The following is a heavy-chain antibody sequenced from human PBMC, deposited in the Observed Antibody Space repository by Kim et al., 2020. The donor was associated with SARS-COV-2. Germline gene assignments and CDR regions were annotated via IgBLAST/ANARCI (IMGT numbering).Heavy chain of an antibody. CDR2: ISYDGSNK. CDR1: GFTFSSYA. V-gene: IGHV3-30*04. CDR3: ARAGGGGNYYYGMDV. Sequence: GGSLRLSCAASGFTFSSYAMHWVRQAPGKGLEWVAVISYDGSNKYYADSVKGRFTISRDNSKNTLYLQMNSLRAEDTAVYYCARAGGGGNYYYGMDVWGQGTTVTVSS. D-gene: IGHD1-26*01. J-gene: IGHJ6*02.